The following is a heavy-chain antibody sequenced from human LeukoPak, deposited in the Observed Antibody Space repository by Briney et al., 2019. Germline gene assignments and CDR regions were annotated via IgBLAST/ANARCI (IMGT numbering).Heavy chain of an antibody. V-gene: IGHV4-34*01. CDR1: GGSFSGYY. Sequence: SETLSLTCAVYGGSFSGYYWSWIRQPPGKGLEWIGEINHSGSTNYNPSLKSRVTISVDTSKNQFSLKLSSVTAADTAVYYCARLWMVPARPINWSDPWGQGTLVTVSS. CDR3: ARLWMVPARPINWSDP. J-gene: IGHJ5*02. CDR2: INHSGST. D-gene: IGHD2-2*01.